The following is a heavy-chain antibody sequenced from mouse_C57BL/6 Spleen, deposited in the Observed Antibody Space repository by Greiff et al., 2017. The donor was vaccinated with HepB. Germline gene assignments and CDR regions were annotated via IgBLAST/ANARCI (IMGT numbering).Heavy chain of an antibody. CDR1: GFTFSSYT. CDR2: ISGGGGNT. Sequence: EVHLVESGGGLVKPGGSLKLSCAAPGFTFSSYTMSWVRQTPEKRLEWVATISGGGGNTYYPDSVKGRFTISRDNAKNTLYLQMSSLRSEDTALYYCARPPSYYGSSYGYFDVWGTGTTVTVSS. CDR3: ARPPSYYGSSYGYFDV. V-gene: IGHV5-9*01. J-gene: IGHJ1*03. D-gene: IGHD1-1*01.